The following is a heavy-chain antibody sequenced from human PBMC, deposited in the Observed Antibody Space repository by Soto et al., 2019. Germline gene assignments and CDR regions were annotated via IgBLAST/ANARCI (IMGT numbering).Heavy chain of an antibody. D-gene: IGHD3-9*01. CDR2: ISGSGGST. CDR1: GFTFSSYA. CDR3: AKENDYDILTGYSYKPYNWFDP. Sequence: PGGSLRLSCAASGFTFSSYAMSWVRQAPGKGLEWVSAISGSGGSTYYADSVKGRFTISRDNSKNTLYLQMNSLRAEDTAVYYCAKENDYDILTGYSYKPYNWFDPWGQGTLVTVSS. J-gene: IGHJ5*02. V-gene: IGHV3-23*01.